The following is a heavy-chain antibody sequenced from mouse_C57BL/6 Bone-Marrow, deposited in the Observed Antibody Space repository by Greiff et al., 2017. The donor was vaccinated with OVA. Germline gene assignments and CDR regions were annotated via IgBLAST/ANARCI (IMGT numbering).Heavy chain of an antibody. CDR3: ARDRYYDYDWFAY. Sequence: DVQLQESGPGLVKPSQSLSLTCSVTGYSITSGYYWNWIRQLPGNKLEWMGYISYDGSNNYNPSLKNRISITRDTSKNQFFLKLNSVTTEDTATYYCARDRYYDYDWFAYWGQGTLVTVSA. D-gene: IGHD2-4*01. V-gene: IGHV3-6*01. J-gene: IGHJ3*01. CDR1: GYSITSGYY. CDR2: ISYDGSN.